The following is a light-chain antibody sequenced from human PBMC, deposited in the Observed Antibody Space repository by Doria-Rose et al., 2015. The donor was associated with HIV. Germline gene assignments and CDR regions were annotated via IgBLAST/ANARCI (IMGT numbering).Light chain of an antibody. J-gene: IGLJ2*01. CDR2: DVI. Sequence: VSWYQQYPGKAPKVIIYDVIRRPSGVSYRFSASKSGNTAPLTISGLQPEDEAYYYCNSYTASGHVVFGGGTKLTVL. CDR3: NSYTASGHVV. V-gene: IGLV2-14*03.